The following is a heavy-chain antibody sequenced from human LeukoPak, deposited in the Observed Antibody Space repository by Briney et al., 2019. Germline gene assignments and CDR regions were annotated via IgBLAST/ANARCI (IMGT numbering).Heavy chain of an antibody. Sequence: SETLSLTCTVSGGSISSYYWSWIRQPPGKGLEWIGYIYYSGSTYYNPSLKSRVTISVDTSKNQFSLRLMSVTSADTAVYYCARSPSGPNPFDPWGQGTLVTVSS. CDR2: IYYSGST. CDR1: GGSISSYY. V-gene: IGHV4-59*12. CDR3: ARSPSGPNPFDP. J-gene: IGHJ5*02.